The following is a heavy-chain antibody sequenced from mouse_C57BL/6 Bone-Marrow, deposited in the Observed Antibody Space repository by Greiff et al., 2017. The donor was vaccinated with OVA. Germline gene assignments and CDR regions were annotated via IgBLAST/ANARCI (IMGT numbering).Heavy chain of an antibody. J-gene: IGHJ2*01. CDR2: FYPGSGSI. CDR3: ARHEVQLLYFDY. Sequence: QVHVKQSGAELVKPGASVKLSCKASGYTFTEYTIHWVKQRSGQGLEWIGWFYPGSGSIKYNEKFKDKATLTADKSSSTVYMELSRLTSEDSAVYFCARHEVQLLYFDYWGQGTTLTVSS. V-gene: IGHV1-62-2*01. D-gene: IGHD1-1*01. CDR1: GYTFTEYT.